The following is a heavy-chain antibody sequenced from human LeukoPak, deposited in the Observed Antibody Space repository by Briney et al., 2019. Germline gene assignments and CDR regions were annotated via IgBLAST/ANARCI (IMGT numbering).Heavy chain of an antibody. D-gene: IGHD6-19*01. Sequence: GGSLRLSCAASGFTFSSYSMNWVRQAPGKGLEWVSSISSSSSYIYYADSVKGRFTISRDNAKNSLYLQMNSLRAEDTAVYYCARDLSSGWYFIDYWSQGTLVTVSS. V-gene: IGHV3-21*01. CDR3: ARDLSSGWYFIDY. CDR1: GFTFSSYS. CDR2: ISSSSSYI. J-gene: IGHJ4*02.